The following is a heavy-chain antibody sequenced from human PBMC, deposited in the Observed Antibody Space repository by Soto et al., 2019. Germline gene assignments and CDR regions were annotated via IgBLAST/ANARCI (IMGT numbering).Heavy chain of an antibody. D-gene: IGHD6-13*01. CDR2: VYSGGGT. J-gene: IGHJ6*02. V-gene: IGHV4-59*01. CDR3: ARDGSSSWYVHYYYGMDV. CDR1: GGSLRGYS. Sequence: SEALSLTCTVSGGSLRGYSWSWIRQSPGKGLEWIGYVYSGGGTNYSPSFMGRVTISVDTTDNQFSLKLNSVTAADTAVYYCARDGSSSWYVHYYYGMDVWGQGTTVTVSS.